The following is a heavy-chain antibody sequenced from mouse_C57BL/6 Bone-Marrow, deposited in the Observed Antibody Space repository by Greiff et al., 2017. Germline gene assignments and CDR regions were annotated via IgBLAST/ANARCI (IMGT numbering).Heavy chain of an antibody. CDR2: IWSGGST. V-gene: IGHV2-2*01. CDR1: GFSLTSYC. J-gene: IGHJ1*03. D-gene: IGHD2-4*01. Sequence: VMLVESGPGLVQPSQSLSITCTVSGFSLTSYCVHWVRQSPGKGLEWLGVIWSGGSTDYTAASISRLSISKDNSKSQVFFKMNIMHADDAAFYYCDDKGADYDEYFAVWGTGTTVTVSS. CDR3: DDKGADYDEYFAV.